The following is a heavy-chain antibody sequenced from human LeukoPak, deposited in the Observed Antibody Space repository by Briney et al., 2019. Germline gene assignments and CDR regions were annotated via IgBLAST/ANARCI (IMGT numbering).Heavy chain of an antibody. CDR2: IYHSGST. CDR3: ARGHYDFWSGDAFDI. D-gene: IGHD3-3*01. Sequence: SETLSLTCAVYGGSFSGYYWSWIRQPPGKGLEWIGSIYHSGSTYYNPSLKSRVTISVDTSKNQFSLKLSSVTAADTAVYYCARGHYDFWSGDAFDIWGQGTMVTVSS. J-gene: IGHJ3*02. V-gene: IGHV4-34*01. CDR1: GGSFSGYY.